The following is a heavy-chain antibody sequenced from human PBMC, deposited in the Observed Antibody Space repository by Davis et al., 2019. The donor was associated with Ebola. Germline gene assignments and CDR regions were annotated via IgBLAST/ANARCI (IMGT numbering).Heavy chain of an antibody. CDR1: GFTFSSYG. CDR3: ARDHLTIFGVVGGY. V-gene: IGHV3-30*03. J-gene: IGHJ4*02. CDR2: ISYDGSNK. D-gene: IGHD3-3*01. Sequence: GESLKISCAASGFTFSSYGMHWVRQAPGKRLEWVAVISYDGSNKYYADSVKGRFTISRDNSKNTLYLQMNSLRAEDTAVYYCARDHLTIFGVVGGYWGQGTLVTVSS.